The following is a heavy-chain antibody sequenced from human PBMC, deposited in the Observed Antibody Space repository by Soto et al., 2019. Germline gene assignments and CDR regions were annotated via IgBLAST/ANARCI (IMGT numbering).Heavy chain of an antibody. CDR1: GYTFTCQY. Sequence: ASVKVSCRASGYTFTCQYIHWVRHAPGQGLEWMGWINPNSGGTNYAQKFQGWVTMTRDTSISTAYMELSRLRSDDTAVYYSARGYCSSTSCHFDYWGQGTLVTVSS. D-gene: IGHD2-2*01. J-gene: IGHJ4*02. CDR2: INPNSGGT. CDR3: ARGYCSSTSCHFDY. V-gene: IGHV1-2*04.